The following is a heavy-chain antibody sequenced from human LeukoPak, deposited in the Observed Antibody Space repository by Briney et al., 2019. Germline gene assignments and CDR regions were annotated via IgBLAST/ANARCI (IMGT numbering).Heavy chain of an antibody. CDR1: GFTFSSYG. CDR2: IWYDGSNK. J-gene: IGHJ4*02. V-gene: IGHV3-33*01. CDR3: ARDLYSYGLYYFDY. Sequence: PGGSLRLSCVVSGFTFSSYGMHWVRQAPGKGLEWVAVIWYDGSNKYYADSVKGRFTISRDNSKNTLYLQMNSLRAEDTAVYYCARDLYSYGLYYFDYWGQGTLVTVSS. D-gene: IGHD5-18*01.